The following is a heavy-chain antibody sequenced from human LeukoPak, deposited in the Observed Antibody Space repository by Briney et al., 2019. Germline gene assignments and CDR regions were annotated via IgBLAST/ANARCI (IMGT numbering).Heavy chain of an antibody. CDR2: ISGNGDEP. J-gene: IGHJ5*02. Sequence: GGSLRLSCAASGLTFKNYAMTWVRQAPGKGLEWVSTISGNGDEPFYADSVKGRFTISRDNSKNTLSLQMNSLRADDTALYHCAKGGHFSWFDPWGQGTLVTVSS. D-gene: IGHD1-26*01. V-gene: IGHV3-23*01. CDR1: GLTFKNYA. CDR3: AKGGHFSWFDP.